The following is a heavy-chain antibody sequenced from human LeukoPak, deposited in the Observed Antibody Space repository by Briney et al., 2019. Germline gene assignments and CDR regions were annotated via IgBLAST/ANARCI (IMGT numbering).Heavy chain of an antibody. CDR1: GYTFTSYY. J-gene: IGHJ1*01. Sequence: ASVKVSCKASGYTFTSYYMHWVRQAPGQGLEWMGIINPSGGSTSYAQKFQGRVAMTRDTSTSTVYMELSSLRSEDTAVYYCARAPAHYDSSGYYHSNTYFQHWGQGTLVTVSS. V-gene: IGHV1-46*01. D-gene: IGHD3-22*01. CDR2: INPSGGST. CDR3: ARAPAHYDSSGYYHSNTYFQH.